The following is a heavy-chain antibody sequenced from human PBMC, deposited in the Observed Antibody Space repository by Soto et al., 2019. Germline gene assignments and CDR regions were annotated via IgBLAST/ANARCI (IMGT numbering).Heavy chain of an antibody. CDR2: IYYSGST. D-gene: IGHD3-22*01. CDR3: ARAHFPYDSSGYAY. J-gene: IGHJ4*02. V-gene: IGHV4-61*01. CDR1: GGSVISGSYY. Sequence: SETLSLTCTVSGGSVISGSYYWSWIRQPPGKGLEWIGYIYYSGSTNYNPSLKSRVTISVDTSKNQFSLKLSSVTAADTAVYYCARAHFPYDSSGYAYWGQGTLVTVSS.